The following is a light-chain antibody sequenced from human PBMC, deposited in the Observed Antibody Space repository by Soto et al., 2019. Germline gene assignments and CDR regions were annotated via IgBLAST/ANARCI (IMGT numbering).Light chain of an antibody. Sequence: DIQMTQSPPFVSASVGDRVTISCRASQDAGTWLSWFHQKPGGAPNLLIFHTSRLQRGVPSRFAGRGSRTEFSLTISSMQPEDFGTYYCQHADGLRALTFGGGTTVEI. CDR3: QHADGLRALT. CDR1: QDAGTW. J-gene: IGKJ4*01. CDR2: HTS. V-gene: IGKV1-12*01.